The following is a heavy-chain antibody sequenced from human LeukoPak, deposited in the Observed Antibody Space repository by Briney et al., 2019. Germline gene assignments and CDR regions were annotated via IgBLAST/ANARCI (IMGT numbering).Heavy chain of an antibody. CDR2: LRSTVHGGPA. D-gene: IGHD3-3*01. CDR1: GFNFANYG. CDR3: TRAGGYDFWIDY. Sequence: GGSLRLSCSTFGFNFANYGVSWFRQAPGQGLEWVGFLRSTVHGGPAEYAASVEGRFIISKDDPKSIAYLQMNSLKTEDTAVYYCTRAGGYDFWIDYWGQGTLVTVSS. J-gene: IGHJ4*02. V-gene: IGHV3-49*03.